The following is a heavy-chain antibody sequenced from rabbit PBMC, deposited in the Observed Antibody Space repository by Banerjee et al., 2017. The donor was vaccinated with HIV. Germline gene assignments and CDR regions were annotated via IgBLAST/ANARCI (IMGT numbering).Heavy chain of an antibody. D-gene: IGHD4-1*01. Sequence: QEQLEESGGDLVKPEGSLTLTCTASGFDFIAYYYMCWVRQAPGKGLEWIACINTNSGNTVYASWAKGRFTISRSTSLNTVTLKMTSLTGADTATYFCARYSSGWDYFDLWGPGTLVTVS. V-gene: IGHV1S43*01. CDR3: ARYSSGWDYFDL. CDR1: GFDFIAYYY. J-gene: IGHJ4*01. CDR2: INTNSGNT.